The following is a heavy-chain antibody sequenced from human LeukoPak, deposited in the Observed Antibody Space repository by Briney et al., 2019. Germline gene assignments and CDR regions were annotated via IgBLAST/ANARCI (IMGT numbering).Heavy chain of an antibody. D-gene: IGHD1-26*01. V-gene: IGHV5-51*01. Sequence: GESLKISCKGSGYSFTSYWIGWVRQMPGKGLEWMGIIYPGDSDTRYSPSFQGQVTISADKSISTAYLQWSSLKASDTAMYYCARHLGARQYYNYYMDVWGKGTTVTVSS. J-gene: IGHJ6*03. CDR3: ARHLGARQYYNYYMDV. CDR2: IYPGDSDT. CDR1: GYSFTSYW.